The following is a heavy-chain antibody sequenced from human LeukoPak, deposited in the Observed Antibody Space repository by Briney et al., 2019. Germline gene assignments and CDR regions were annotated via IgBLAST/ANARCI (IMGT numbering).Heavy chain of an antibody. CDR3: AKVGQTVKYVRGEVRY. V-gene: IGHV3-23*01. D-gene: IGHD3-10*01. CDR2: ISGSGGST. CDR1: GFTFSSYG. Sequence: PGGTLRLSCAASGFTFSSYGMSWVRQAPGKGLEWVSAISGSGGSTYYADSVKGRFTISRDNSKNTLYLQMNSLRAEDTAVYYCAKVGQTVKYVRGEVRYWGQGTLVTVSS. J-gene: IGHJ4*02.